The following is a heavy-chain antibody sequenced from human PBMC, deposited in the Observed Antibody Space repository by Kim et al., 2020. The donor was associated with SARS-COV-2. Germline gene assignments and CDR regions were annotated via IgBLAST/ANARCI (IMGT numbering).Heavy chain of an antibody. Sequence: GGSLRLSCAASGFTFSSYAMSWVRQAPGKGLEWVSVIYSGGSSTYYADSVKGRFTISRDNSKNTLYLQMNSLRAEDTAVYYCAKASYYDFWSGYNAAPQYFQHWGQGTLVTVSS. CDR3: AKASYYDFWSGYNAAPQYFQH. CDR2: IYSGGSST. V-gene: IGHV3-23*03. CDR1: GFTFSSYA. D-gene: IGHD3-3*01. J-gene: IGHJ1*01.